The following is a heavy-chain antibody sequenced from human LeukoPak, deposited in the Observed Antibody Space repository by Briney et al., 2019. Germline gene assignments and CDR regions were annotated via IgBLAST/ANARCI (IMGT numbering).Heavy chain of an antibody. CDR1: GYTFTGYY. CDR3: ARGRPPFYSSGWYKNYMDV. V-gene: IGHV1-2*02. D-gene: IGHD6-19*01. J-gene: IGHJ6*03. CDR2: INPNSGGT. Sequence: GASVKVSCKASGYTFTGYYMHWVRQAPGQGLEWMGWINPNSGGTNYAQKFQGRVTMTRDTSISTAYMELSRLRSDDTAVYYCARGRPPFYSSGWYKNYMDVWGKGTTVTVSS.